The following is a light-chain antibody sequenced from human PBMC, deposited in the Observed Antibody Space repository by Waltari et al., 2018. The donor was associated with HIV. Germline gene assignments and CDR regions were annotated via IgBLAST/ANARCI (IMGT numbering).Light chain of an antibody. CDR3: LLYYGGGVV. V-gene: IGLV7-43*01. J-gene: IGLJ2*01. Sequence: QTVVTQEPSLTVSPGGTVTLTCASSTGAVTSGYYPNWFQQKPGQAPRVLIYSTSNKHSWTPARFSGSLLGGKAALTLSGVQPEDEAEYYCLLYYGGGVVFGGGTKLTVL. CDR1: TGAVTSGYY. CDR2: STS.